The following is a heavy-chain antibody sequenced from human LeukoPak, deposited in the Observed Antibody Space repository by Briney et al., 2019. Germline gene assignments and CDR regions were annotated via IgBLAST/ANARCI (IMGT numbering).Heavy chain of an antibody. CDR2: IYYSGST. CDR1: GGSISSSSYY. CDR3: ARAKIGYSKGNWFDP. J-gene: IGHJ5*02. D-gene: IGHD6-13*01. Sequence: SETLSLTCTVSGGSISSSSYYWSWIRQPPGKGLEWIGYIYYSGSTNYNPSLKSRVTIPVDTSKNQFSLKLSSVTAADTAVYYCARAKIGYSKGNWFDPWGQGTLVTVSS. V-gene: IGHV4-61*05.